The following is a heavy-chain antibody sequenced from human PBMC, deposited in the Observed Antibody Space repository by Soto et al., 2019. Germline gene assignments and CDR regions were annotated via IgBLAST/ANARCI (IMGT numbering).Heavy chain of an antibody. CDR1: SGSVSDGSFY. D-gene: IGHD2-21*02. V-gene: IGHV4-61*01. J-gene: IGHJ5*02. CDR3: ARALVVTAIPYNWFDP. CDR2: SYYTGST. Sequence: PSETLSLTCTVSSGSVSDGSFYWNWMRQPPGKGLEWIGYSYYTGSTNYNPSFKSRVTISVDTSKNQFSLKLSSVTAADTAVYYCARALVVTAIPYNWFDPWGQGTLVTVSS.